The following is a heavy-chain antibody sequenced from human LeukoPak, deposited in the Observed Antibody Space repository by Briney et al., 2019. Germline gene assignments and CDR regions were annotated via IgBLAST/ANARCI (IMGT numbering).Heavy chain of an antibody. V-gene: IGHV3-48*03. CDR2: ISSSGSTT. CDR1: GFTFSSYE. CDR3: AKDRGNDYGVFDY. Sequence: GGSLRLSCAASGFTFSSYEMNWVRQAPGKGLEWVSYISSSGSTTYYGDSVQGRFITSRDNAKNSLHLQMNSLRAEDTGVYYCAKDRGNDYGVFDYWGQGILVTVSS. D-gene: IGHD4-17*01. J-gene: IGHJ4*02.